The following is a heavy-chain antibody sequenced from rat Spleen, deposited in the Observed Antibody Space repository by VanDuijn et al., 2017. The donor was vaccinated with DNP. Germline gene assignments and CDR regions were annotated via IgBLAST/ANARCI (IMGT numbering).Heavy chain of an antibody. V-gene: IGHV5S13*01. CDR1: GFTFSNYG. Sequence: EVQLVESGGGLVQPGRSLKLSCAASGFTFSNYGMAWVRQAPTKGLEWVASITSSGGTSYYRDSVKGRFTISRDNPRTTLYLQMDSLRSEDTATYYCTTRGNYGGYDYWGQGVMVTVSS. D-gene: IGHD1-11*01. J-gene: IGHJ2*01. CDR2: ITSSGGTS. CDR3: TTRGNYGGYDY.